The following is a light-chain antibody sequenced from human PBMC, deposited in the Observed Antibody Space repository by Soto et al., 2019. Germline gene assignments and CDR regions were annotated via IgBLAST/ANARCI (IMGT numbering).Light chain of an antibody. CDR3: QRDGRPPST. CDR1: QSVSSNY. CDR2: GAS. J-gene: IGKJ1*01. V-gene: IGKV3-20*01. Sequence: EIVLTQSPGTLSLSPGERATLSCRASQSVSSNYLAWYQQKPGQAPRLLIYGASSRATGIPDRFSGSGSGTDFTLTITTVERDDFAVYCCQRDGRPPSTFNQGTKVDI.